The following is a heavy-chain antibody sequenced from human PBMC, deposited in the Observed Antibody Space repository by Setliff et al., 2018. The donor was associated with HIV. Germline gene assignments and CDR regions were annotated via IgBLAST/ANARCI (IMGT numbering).Heavy chain of an antibody. Sequence: GASVKVSCKASGYSFTGYHMHWVRQAPGQGLEWMGWISPNNGDTNIPQTFQGRVTMTRDTSINTAYMEFSSLKSDDTAIYYCVRDLEPHYGDFGPFDYWGPGTLVT. J-gene: IGHJ4*02. CDR3: VRDLEPHYGDFGPFDY. D-gene: IGHD4-17*01. CDR2: ISPNNGDT. CDR1: GYSFTGYH. V-gene: IGHV1-2*02.